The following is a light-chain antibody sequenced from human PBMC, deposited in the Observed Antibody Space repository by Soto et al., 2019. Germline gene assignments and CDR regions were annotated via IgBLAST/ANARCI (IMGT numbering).Light chain of an antibody. J-gene: IGLJ1*01. V-gene: IGLV2-14*01. CDR2: EVS. CDR1: SSDVGGYNY. Sequence: QSVLTQPASVSGSPGQSITISCTGTSSDVGGYNYVSWYKPHPGKAPKLMIYEVSNRPSGVSNRFSGSKSGNTASLTISGLQAADEADYYGSSYTSSSTRVFGTGTKVT. CDR3: SSYTSSSTRV.